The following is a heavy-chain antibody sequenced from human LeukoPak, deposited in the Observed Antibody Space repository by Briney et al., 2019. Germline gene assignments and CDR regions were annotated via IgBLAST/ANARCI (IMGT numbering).Heavy chain of an antibody. J-gene: IGHJ3*02. Sequence: GGSLRLSCAASGFTFSSYDMHWVRQATGKGLEWVSAIGTAGDTYYPGSVKGRFTISRENAKNSLYLQVNSLRAGDTAVYYCARGVGYCSSTSCYPDAFDIWGQGTMVTVSS. V-gene: IGHV3-13*01. CDR1: GFTFSSYD. CDR3: ARGVGYCSSTSCYPDAFDI. CDR2: IGTAGDT. D-gene: IGHD2-2*03.